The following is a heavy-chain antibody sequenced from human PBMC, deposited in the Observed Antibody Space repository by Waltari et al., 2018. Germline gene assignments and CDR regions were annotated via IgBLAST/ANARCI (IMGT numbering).Heavy chain of an antibody. D-gene: IGHD2-2*01. CDR3: TRTRYCSTTSCQVDWFDP. J-gene: IGHJ5*02. CDR2: INGDGGST. V-gene: IGHV3-74*01. Sequence: EVQLVESGGGLVQPGGSLRLSCAASAFTFSSYWLHWVRQAPGKGLVWVSRINGDGGSTSYADSVKGRFTIPRDNANNTLYLQMNSLRAEDTAVYYCTRTRYCSTTSCQVDWFDPWGQGTLVTVSS. CDR1: AFTFSSYW.